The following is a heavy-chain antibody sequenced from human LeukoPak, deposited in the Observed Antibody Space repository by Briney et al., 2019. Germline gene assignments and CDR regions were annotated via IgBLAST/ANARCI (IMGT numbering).Heavy chain of an antibody. Sequence: CGSGGSTYYADSVKGRFTISRDNSKNTLYLQMNSLRGEDTAVYYCATRSPHCSSTSCYATNYYYYYMDAWGKGTTVTVSS. CDR3: ATRSPHCSSTSCYATNYYYYYMDA. D-gene: IGHD2-2*01. V-gene: IGHV3-23*01. J-gene: IGHJ6*03. CDR2: CGSGGST.